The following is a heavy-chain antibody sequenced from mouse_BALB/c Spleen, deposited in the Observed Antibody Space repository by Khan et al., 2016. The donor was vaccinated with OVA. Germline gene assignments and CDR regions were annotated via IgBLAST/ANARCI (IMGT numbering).Heavy chain of an antibody. J-gene: IGHJ1*01. D-gene: IGHD1-1*01. Sequence: QVQLQQSGPGLVAPSQSLSITCTVSGFSLSRYSVHWVRQPPGKGLEWLGMIWGDGSTDYNSALKSRLSISKDNSKSQVFLKMNSLQTDDTAMYYCARNHYGGGYWYFDVWGAGTTVTVSS. CDR1: GFSLSRYS. V-gene: IGHV2-6-4*01. CDR2: IWGDGST. CDR3: ARNHYGGGYWYFDV.